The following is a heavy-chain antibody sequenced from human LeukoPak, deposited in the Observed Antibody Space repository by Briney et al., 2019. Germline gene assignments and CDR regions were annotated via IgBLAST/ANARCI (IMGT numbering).Heavy chain of an antibody. Sequence: GGSLRLSCAASGFTFSSYAMSWVRQAPGKGLEWVSAISGSGGSTDYADSVKGRFTISRDNSKNTLYLQMNSLRAEDTAVYYCARDTGYCSGGSCYPRYYFDYWGQGTLVTVSS. J-gene: IGHJ4*02. CDR3: ARDTGYCSGGSCYPRYYFDY. V-gene: IGHV3-23*01. CDR2: ISGSGGST. D-gene: IGHD2-15*01. CDR1: GFTFSSYA.